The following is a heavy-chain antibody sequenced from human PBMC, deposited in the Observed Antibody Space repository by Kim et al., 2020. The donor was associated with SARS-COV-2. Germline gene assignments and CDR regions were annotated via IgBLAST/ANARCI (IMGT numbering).Heavy chain of an antibody. V-gene: IGHV3-33*01. J-gene: IGHJ4*02. CDR1: GFTFSSYG. CDR2: IWYDGSNK. Sequence: GGSLRLSCAASGFTFSSYGMHWVRQAPGKGLEWVAVIWYDGSNKYYADSVKGRFTISRDNSKNTLYLQMNSLRAEDTAVYYCARATRVMDFDYWGQGTLVTVSS. CDR3: ARATRVMDFDY. D-gene: IGHD2-8*01.